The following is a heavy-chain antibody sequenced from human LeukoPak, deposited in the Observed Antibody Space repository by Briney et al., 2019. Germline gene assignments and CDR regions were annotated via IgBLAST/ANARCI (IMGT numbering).Heavy chain of an antibody. D-gene: IGHD3-22*01. CDR2: INPNSGGT. Sequence: ASVKVSCKASGYTFTGYYMHWVRQAPGQGLEWMGWINPNSGGTNYALKFQGRVTMTRDTSISTAYMELSRLRSDDTAAYYCARGHYYDSSGYSYWGQGTLVTVSS. CDR3: ARGHYYDSSGYSY. J-gene: IGHJ4*02. CDR1: GYTFTGYY. V-gene: IGHV1-2*02.